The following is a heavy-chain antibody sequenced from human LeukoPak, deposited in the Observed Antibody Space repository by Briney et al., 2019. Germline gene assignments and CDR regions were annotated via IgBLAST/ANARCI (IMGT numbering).Heavy chain of an antibody. Sequence: PGGSLRLSCVASGFTFSSYAMHWVRQAPGKGLEWVAVISRDGRDKHHADSVKGRFTISRDNSKNTLYLQMNSLRADDSAVYFCAKDPRIAAAYYFDYWGQGTRVTVSS. J-gene: IGHJ4*02. D-gene: IGHD6-6*01. V-gene: IGHV3-30*18. CDR1: GFTFSSYA. CDR2: ISRDGRDK. CDR3: AKDPRIAAAYYFDY.